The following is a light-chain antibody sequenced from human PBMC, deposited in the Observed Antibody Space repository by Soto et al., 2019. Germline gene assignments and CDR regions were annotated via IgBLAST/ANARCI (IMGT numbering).Light chain of an antibody. CDR2: DAS. V-gene: IGKV1-33*01. J-gene: IGKJ5*01. CDR3: QQYDILPIT. Sequence: DIQMTQSPSSLFASVGDRFTVTCQATQDINIYLNWYQQNPGKAPNLLIYDASNLEIGVPSRFSGSGSGTHFTFTISSLQTEDIGTYYCQQYDILPITFGRGTRLEIK. CDR1: QDINIY.